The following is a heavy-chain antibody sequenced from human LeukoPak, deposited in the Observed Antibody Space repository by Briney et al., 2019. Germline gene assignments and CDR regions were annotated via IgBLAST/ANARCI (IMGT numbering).Heavy chain of an antibody. D-gene: IGHD2-2*01. CDR2: ISSSSSYI. CDR1: GFTFSSYS. CDR3: ASPREYQLLYFGY. J-gene: IGHJ4*02. Sequence: AGYLTFYCAASGFTFSSYSMNWVRQAQGKGLEWVSSISSSSSYIYYADSVKGRFTISRDNAKNSLYLQMNSLRAEDTAVYYCASPREYQLLYFGYWGQGTLVTVSS. V-gene: IGHV3-21*01.